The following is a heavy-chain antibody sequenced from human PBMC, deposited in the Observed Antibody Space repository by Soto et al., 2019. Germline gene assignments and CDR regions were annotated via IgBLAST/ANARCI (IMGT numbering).Heavy chain of an antibody. V-gene: IGHV5-51*01. Sequence: GESLKISCQGSGYTFNSFWIGWVRQMPGEGLEWMGLMFPWTSDTRYSPSFQGHVSISADRSTGTGYLQWNSLKASDTAMYYCVTTRDGTTFFPHWGQGTPVTVSS. CDR3: VTTRDGTTFFPH. CDR2: MFPWTSDT. J-gene: IGHJ4*02. D-gene: IGHD1-7*01. CDR1: GYTFNSFW.